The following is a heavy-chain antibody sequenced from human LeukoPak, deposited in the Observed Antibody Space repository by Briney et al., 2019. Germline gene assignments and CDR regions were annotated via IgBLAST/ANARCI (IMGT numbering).Heavy chain of an antibody. CDR2: ISYDGSNK. J-gene: IGHJ4*02. CDR3: AKVRWVAGHNFDY. D-gene: IGHD6-19*01. V-gene: IGHV3-30*18. Sequence: GGSLRLSCAASGFTFSSYGMHWVRQAPGKGLEWVAVISYDGSNKYYADSVKGRFTISRDNSKNTLYLQMNSLRAEDTAVYYCAKVRWVAGHNFDYWGQGTLVTVSS. CDR1: GFTFSSYG.